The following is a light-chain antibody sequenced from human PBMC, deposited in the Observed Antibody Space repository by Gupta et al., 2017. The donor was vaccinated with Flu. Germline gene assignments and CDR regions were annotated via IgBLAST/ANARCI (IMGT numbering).Light chain of an antibody. CDR3: QQTNNLPFT. CDR1: QNIDDK. Sequence: VLTQSPDFQSVTPKEKVILTCRASQNIDDKLHWYQQRGDQSPRLLIKYSSQAWSGVPSRFSGSGFGTLFTLTIDSLEAEDAATYYCQQTNNLPFTFGGGTKVEI. CDR2: YSS. V-gene: IGKV6-21*01. J-gene: IGKJ4*01.